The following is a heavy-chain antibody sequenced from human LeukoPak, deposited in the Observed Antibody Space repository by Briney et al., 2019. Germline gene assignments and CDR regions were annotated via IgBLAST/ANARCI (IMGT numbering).Heavy chain of an antibody. Sequence: VASVKVFCKASGYTFTGYYMHWVRQAPGQGLEWMGWINPNSGGTNYAQKFQGRVTMTRDTSISTAYMELSRLRSDDTAVYYCARDWGWLQYYFDYWGQGTLVTVSS. J-gene: IGHJ4*02. CDR1: GYTFTGYY. CDR2: INPNSGGT. V-gene: IGHV1-2*02. CDR3: ARDWGWLQYYFDY. D-gene: IGHD5-24*01.